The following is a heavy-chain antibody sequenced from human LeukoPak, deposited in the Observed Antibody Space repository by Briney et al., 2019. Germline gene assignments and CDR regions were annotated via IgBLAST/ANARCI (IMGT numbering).Heavy chain of an antibody. J-gene: IGHJ5*02. CDR3: ARDRITVSGVLTFRGRGVDL. CDR2: INLSGAST. V-gene: IGHV1-46*01. CDR1: GFTFTSYF. D-gene: IGHD3-3*01. Sequence: ASVKVSCKTSGFTFTSYFMHWVRQAPGQGLEWRGIINLSGASTSYAQRFQGRVTMTSDMSTSTVYMELSSLRSEDTAVYYCARDRITVSGVLTFRGRGVDLWGQGTLVSVSS.